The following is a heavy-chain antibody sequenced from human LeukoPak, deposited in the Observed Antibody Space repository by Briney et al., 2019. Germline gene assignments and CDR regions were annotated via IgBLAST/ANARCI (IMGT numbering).Heavy chain of an antibody. J-gene: IGHJ6*03. D-gene: IGHD2/OR15-2a*01. CDR1: GFTFSSYG. Sequence: GGSLRLSCVAFGFTFSSYGMHWVRQAPGKGLEWVAVISYDGSNKYYADSVKGRFTISRDNSKNTLYLQMNSLRAEDTAVYYCAKVSADRVHYYMDVWGKGTTVTVSS. V-gene: IGHV3-30*18. CDR3: AKVSADRVHYYMDV. CDR2: ISYDGSNK.